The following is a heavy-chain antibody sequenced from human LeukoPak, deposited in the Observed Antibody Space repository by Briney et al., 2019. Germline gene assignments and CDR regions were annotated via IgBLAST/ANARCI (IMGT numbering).Heavy chain of an antibody. Sequence: PSETLSLTCTVSGGSISSGGYYWSWIRQHPGKGLAWIGYIYYSGSTYYNPSLKSRVTISVDTSKNQFSLKLSSVTAADTAVYYCAGQRYFDWLLYSYWGQGTLVTVSS. V-gene: IGHV4-31*03. D-gene: IGHD3-9*01. CDR3: AGQRYFDWLLYSY. CDR2: IYYSGST. CDR1: GGSISSGGYY. J-gene: IGHJ4*02.